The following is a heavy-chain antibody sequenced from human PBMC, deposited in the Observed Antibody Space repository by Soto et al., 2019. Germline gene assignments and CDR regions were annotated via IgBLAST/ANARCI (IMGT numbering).Heavy chain of an antibody. CDR2: IYWDDDK. D-gene: IGHD3-3*01. CDR3: AHKGPYYDFWIGTAGYFDY. CDR1: GFSLSTSGVG. Sequence: QITLKESGPTLVKPTQTLTLTCTFSGFSLSTSGVGVGWIRQPPGKALEWLALIYWDDDKRYSPSLKSRLTITKDTSKNQVVLTMTNMDPVDTATYYCAHKGPYYDFWIGTAGYFDYWGQGTLVTVSS. J-gene: IGHJ4*02. V-gene: IGHV2-5*02.